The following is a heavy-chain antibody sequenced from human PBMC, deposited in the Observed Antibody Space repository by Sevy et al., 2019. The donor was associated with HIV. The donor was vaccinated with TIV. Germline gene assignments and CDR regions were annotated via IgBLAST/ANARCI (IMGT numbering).Heavy chain of an antibody. CDR2: IYPGDSHT. CDR3: ATLAGNCNTTHCSSHGYFDN. D-gene: IGHD2-15*01. CDR1: GYTFTRYW. V-gene: IGHV5-51*01. J-gene: IGHJ4*02. Sequence: GESLKISCQASGYTFTRYWIGWVRQLPGKGLEWMGIIYPGDSHTLYSPSFKGQVTISADKSITTAYLQWTSLAASDTAMFYCATLAGNCNTTHCSSHGYFDNWGQGTLVTVSS.